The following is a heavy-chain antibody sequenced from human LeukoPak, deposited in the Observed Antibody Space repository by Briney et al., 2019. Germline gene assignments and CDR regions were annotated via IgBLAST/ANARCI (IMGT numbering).Heavy chain of an antibody. CDR1: GFTFSTYW. J-gene: IGHJ4*02. CDR2: INTDGSST. V-gene: IGHV3-74*01. D-gene: IGHD5-24*01. Sequence: GGSLRLSCAASGFTFSTYWMHWVRQAPGKGLLWVARINTDGSSTLYADSVKGRFTISRDSAKSTPYLQMDSLRPEDTAVYYCARVDPTGDGYNCFDSWGQGTLVTVSS. CDR3: ARVDPTGDGYNCFDS.